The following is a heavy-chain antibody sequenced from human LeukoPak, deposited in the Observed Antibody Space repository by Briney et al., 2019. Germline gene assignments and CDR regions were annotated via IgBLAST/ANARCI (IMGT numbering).Heavy chain of an antibody. D-gene: IGHD1-26*01. CDR1: RFTFTNFA. CDR3: ANDRAVGAARFMDV. CDR2: ISGNGNSL. J-gene: IGHJ6*03. V-gene: IGHV3-23*01. Sequence: GGSLRLSCAASRFTFTNFAMSWVRQAPGKGLQWVSTISGNGNSLYYADSVNGRFTISRDNSKNTLYLQMNSLRTEDTAVYYSANDRAVGAARFMDVWGKGTTVIVSS.